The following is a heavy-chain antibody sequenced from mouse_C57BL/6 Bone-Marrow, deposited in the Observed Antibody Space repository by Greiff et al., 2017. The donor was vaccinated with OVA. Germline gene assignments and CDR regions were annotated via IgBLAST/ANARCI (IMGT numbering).Heavy chain of an antibody. CDR2: IDPSDSYT. Sequence: QVQLQQPGAELVMPGASVKLSCKASGYTFTSYWMHWVKQRPGQGLEWIGEIDPSDSYTNYNQKFKGKSTLTVDKSSSTAYMQLSSLTSEGSAVYYCATYPYWGQGTLVTVSA. V-gene: IGHV1-69*01. D-gene: IGHD6-5*01. CDR3: ATYPY. J-gene: IGHJ3*01. CDR1: GYTFTSYW.